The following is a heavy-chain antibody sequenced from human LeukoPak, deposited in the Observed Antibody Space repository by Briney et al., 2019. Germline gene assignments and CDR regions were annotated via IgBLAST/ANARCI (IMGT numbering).Heavy chain of an antibody. J-gene: IGHJ4*02. D-gene: IGHD6-19*01. CDR1: GFSFSRFA. CDR3: ATSQWLGTEYFDY. Sequence: PGGSLRLSCAASGFSFSRFAMHWIRQAPGKGLEWVAVISFAGSNEYYADSVRGRFTISRDNSRNTLDLQMVSLRSEDTAVYYCATSQWLGTEYFDYWGQGILVAVSS. CDR2: ISFAGSNE. V-gene: IGHV3-30*03.